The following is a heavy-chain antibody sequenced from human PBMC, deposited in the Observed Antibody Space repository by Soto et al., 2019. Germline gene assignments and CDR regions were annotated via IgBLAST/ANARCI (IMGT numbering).Heavy chain of an antibody. D-gene: IGHD6-6*01. V-gene: IGHV3-48*02. J-gene: IGHJ6*02. CDR1: GVTFSSYS. CDR3: ARGSIAAYEGYYYGMDV. Sequence: XGSLRLSCAASGVTFSSYSMNWVRKAPGKGLEWVSYISSSSSTIYYADSVKGRFTISRDNAKNSLYLQMNSLRDEDTAVYYCARGSIAAYEGYYYGMDVWGQGTTVTVSS. CDR2: ISSSSSTI.